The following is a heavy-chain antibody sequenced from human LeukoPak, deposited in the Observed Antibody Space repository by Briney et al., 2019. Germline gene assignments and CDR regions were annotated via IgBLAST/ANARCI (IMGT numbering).Heavy chain of an antibody. CDR2: IDPSDSHT. V-gene: IGHV5-10-1*01. J-gene: IGHJ4*02. Sequence: GESLKISCKGSGYTYTNYWIIWVRQMPGKGLEWMGRIDPSDSHTNHSPSFQGHVTISADKSISTAYLQWSSLKASDTAVYYCVRPGPSGSYAYWGPGTLVIVSS. CDR1: GYTYTNYW. CDR3: VRPGPSGSYAY. D-gene: IGHD1-26*01.